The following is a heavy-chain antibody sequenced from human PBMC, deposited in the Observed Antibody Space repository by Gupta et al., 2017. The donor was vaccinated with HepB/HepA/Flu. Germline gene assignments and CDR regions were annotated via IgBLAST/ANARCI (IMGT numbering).Heavy chain of an antibody. CDR1: GDSMRRDDNF. Sequence: VQLQESGPGLVKPSQTLSLTCAVSGDSMRRDDNFWSWIRQSPGKGLEWIGYIFYTGSAYYNPSLESRLNISIDTSKSQFSLRLSSVTAADTAVYYCAREIDRGVGGWFDPWGQGIRVTVSS. CDR3: AREIDRGVGGWFDP. CDR2: IFYTGSA. V-gene: IGHV4-30-4*01. J-gene: IGHJ5*02. D-gene: IGHD3-10*01.